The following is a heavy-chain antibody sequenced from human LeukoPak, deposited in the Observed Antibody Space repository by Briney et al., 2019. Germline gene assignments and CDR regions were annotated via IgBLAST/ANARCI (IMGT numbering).Heavy chain of an antibody. CDR3: AKDLMGATFSLDY. CDR1: GFTFSSYW. V-gene: IGHV3-23*01. D-gene: IGHD1-26*01. CDR2: ISSTGGTT. Sequence: GGSLRLSCAASGFTFSSYWMHWVRQAPGKGLEWVSSISSTGGTTYYADSVKGRFTISRDNSKNTLYLQMNSLRAEDTAVYYCAKDLMGATFSLDYWGQGTLVTVSS. J-gene: IGHJ4*02.